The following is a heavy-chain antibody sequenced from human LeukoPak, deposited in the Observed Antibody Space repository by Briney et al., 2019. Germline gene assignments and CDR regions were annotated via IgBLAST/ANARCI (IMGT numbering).Heavy chain of an antibody. CDR3: ARDSRSQTKYYYGSGSYYGWFDP. D-gene: IGHD3-10*01. J-gene: IGHJ5*02. CDR2: INPSGGST. Sequence: GASVKVSCKASGYTFTSCYMHWVRQAPGQGLEWMGIINPSGGSTSYAQKFQGRVTMTRDTSTSTVYMELSSLRSEDTAVYYCARDSRSQTKYYYGSGSYYGWFDPWGQGTLVTVSS. V-gene: IGHV1-46*01. CDR1: GYTFTSCY.